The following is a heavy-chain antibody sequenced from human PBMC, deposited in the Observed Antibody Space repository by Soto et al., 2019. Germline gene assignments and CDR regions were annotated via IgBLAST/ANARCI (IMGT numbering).Heavy chain of an antibody. V-gene: IGHV3-21*06. CDR2: ISSSTSYV. D-gene: IGHD2-2*01. CDR1: GFTFSRYG. Sequence: GGSLRLSCAASGFTFSRYGMNWLRQAPGKGLEWVASISSSTSYVYYADSVKGRFSTSRDNAKNILYLEMYGLRTEDTAVYYCARDPSEGRVGNWFESWGQGTLVTVYS. CDR3: ARDPSEGRVGNWFES. J-gene: IGHJ5*01.